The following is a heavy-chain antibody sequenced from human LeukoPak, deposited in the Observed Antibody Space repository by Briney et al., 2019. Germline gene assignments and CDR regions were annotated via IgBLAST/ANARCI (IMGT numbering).Heavy chain of an antibody. CDR1: GFTFNSHW. Sequence: GGSLRLSCAASGFTFNSHWMHWVRQAPGKGLVWLSRISSDGRDTGYADSVKGRFTISRDNAKNTLHLQVNSLRAEDTAVYYCARCSYSGGSCPDYWGQGTLVTVSS. CDR3: ARCSYSGGSCPDY. CDR2: ISSDGRDT. D-gene: IGHD2-15*01. V-gene: IGHV3-74*01. J-gene: IGHJ4*02.